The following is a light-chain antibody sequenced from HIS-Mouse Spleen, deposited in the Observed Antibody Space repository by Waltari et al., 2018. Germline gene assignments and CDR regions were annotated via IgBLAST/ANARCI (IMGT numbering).Light chain of an antibody. CDR3: AAWDDSLSGPV. Sequence: QSVLTQPPSASGTPGQRVTIPCSGRSPNTGSNYVYWYQQLPGTAPKLLIERNNQRPSGVPDRFSGSKSGTSASLAISGLRSEDEADYYCAAWDDSLSGPVFGGGTKLTVL. J-gene: IGLJ3*02. V-gene: IGLV1-47*01. CDR1: SPNTGSNY. CDR2: RNN.